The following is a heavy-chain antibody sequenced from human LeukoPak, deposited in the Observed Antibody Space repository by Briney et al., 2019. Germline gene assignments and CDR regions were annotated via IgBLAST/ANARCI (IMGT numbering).Heavy chain of an antibody. CDR2: INHSGST. V-gene: IGHV4-34*01. CDR1: GFTFSSYW. Sequence: GSLRLSCAASGFTFSSYWMSWVRQAPGKGLEWIGEINHSGSTNYNPSLKSRVTISVDTSKNQFSLKLSSVTAADTAVYYCARRPRTVRGAHSKGPLDYWGQGTLVTVSS. CDR3: ARRPRTVRGAHSKGPLDY. D-gene: IGHD3-10*01. J-gene: IGHJ4*02.